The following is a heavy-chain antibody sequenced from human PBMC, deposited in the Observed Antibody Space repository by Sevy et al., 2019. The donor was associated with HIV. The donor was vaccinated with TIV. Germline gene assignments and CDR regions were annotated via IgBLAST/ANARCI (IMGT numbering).Heavy chain of an antibody. CDR2: INPSGGST. CDR1: GYTFTRFY. V-gene: IGHV1-46*01. D-gene: IGHD6-13*01. J-gene: IGHJ6*03. Sequence: ASVKVSCKASGYTFTRFYIHWVRQAPGQGLEWMGIINPSGGSTSHAQKFRGRVTMTRETSTSTVYMELSSLRSEDTAVYYCARGSTTLLVRYYYYMDVWGKGTTVTVSS. CDR3: ARGSTTLLVRYYYYMDV.